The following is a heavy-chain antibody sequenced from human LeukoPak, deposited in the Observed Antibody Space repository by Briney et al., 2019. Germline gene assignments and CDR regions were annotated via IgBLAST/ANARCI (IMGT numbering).Heavy chain of an antibody. CDR1: GGSISSYY. Sequence: SETLSLTCTVSGGSISSYYWSWIRQPPGKGLEWIGYIYYSGSTNYNPSLKSRVTISVDTSKNQLSLKLSSVTPADTAVYYCARAIVGATGRYYYYYMDVWGKGTTVTISS. CDR3: ARAIVGATGRYYYYYMDV. V-gene: IGHV4-59*01. CDR2: IYYSGST. J-gene: IGHJ6*03. D-gene: IGHD1-26*01.